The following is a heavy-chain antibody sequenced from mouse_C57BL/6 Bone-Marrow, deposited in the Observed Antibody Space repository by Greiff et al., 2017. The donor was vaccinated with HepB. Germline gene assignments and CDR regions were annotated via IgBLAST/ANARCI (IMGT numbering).Heavy chain of an antibody. Sequence: VQLQQSGPELVKPGASVKISCKASGYAFSSSWMNWVKQRPGKGLEWIGRIYPGDGDTNYNGKFKGKATLTADKSSSTAYMQLSSLTSEDSAVYFCARTYYSNYVHYWGQGTTLTVSS. CDR3: ARTYYSNYVHY. J-gene: IGHJ2*01. CDR1: GYAFSSSW. D-gene: IGHD2-5*01. V-gene: IGHV1-82*01. CDR2: IYPGDGDT.